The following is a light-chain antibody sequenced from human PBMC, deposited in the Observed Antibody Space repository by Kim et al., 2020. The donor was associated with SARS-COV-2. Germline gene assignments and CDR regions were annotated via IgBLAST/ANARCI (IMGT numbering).Light chain of an antibody. J-gene: IGLJ3*02. CDR1: SLRSYY. Sequence: TARITLQGGSLRSYYACWYQQKPGQAPVFVFSGKNNRPSGIPGRFSASRSGNTADLTITGAQAEDEAYYYCNSRARDSSVYHLVFGGGTQLTVL. CDR2: GKN. V-gene: IGLV3-19*01. CDR3: NSRARDSSVYHLV.